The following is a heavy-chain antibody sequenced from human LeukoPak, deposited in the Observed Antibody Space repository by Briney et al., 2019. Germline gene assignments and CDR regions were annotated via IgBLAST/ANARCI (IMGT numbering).Heavy chain of an antibody. D-gene: IGHD3-22*01. CDR3: AKDLDYYDSSDY. Sequence: PGGSLRLSCAASGFTFSSYAMSWVRQAPGKGLERVSAISGSGGSTYYADSVKGRFTISRDNSKSTLYLQMNSLRAEDTAVYYCAKDLDYYDSSDYWGQGTLVTVSS. CDR2: ISGSGGST. J-gene: IGHJ4*02. V-gene: IGHV3-23*01. CDR1: GFTFSSYA.